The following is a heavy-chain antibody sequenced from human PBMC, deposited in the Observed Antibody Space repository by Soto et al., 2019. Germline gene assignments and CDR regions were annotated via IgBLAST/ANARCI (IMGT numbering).Heavy chain of an antibody. CDR2: IKQDGSEK. CDR3: ARKCRGSSCLSPWGMDV. Sequence: EVQLVESGGGLVQPGGSLRLSCAASGFTFSSYWMSWVRQAPGKGLEWVANIKQDGSEKYYVDSVKGRFTISRDNGKNSLCRQMNSLRAEGTVLYCCARKCRGSSCLSPWGMDVWCKGTTGTVSS. D-gene: IGHD2-15*01. J-gene: IGHJ6*04. V-gene: IGHV3-7*01. CDR1: GFTFSSYW.